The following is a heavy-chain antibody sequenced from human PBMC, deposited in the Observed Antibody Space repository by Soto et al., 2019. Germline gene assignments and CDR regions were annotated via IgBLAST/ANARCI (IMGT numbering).Heavy chain of an antibody. D-gene: IGHD3-10*01. CDR2: INHSGST. J-gene: IGHJ6*02. CDR3: AREKFSTMVRGGLYYYGMDV. V-gene: IGHV4-34*01. Sequence: SETLSLTCAVYGGSFSGYYWGWIRQRPGKGLEWIGEINHSGSTNYNPSLKSRVTISVDTSKNQFSLKLSSVTAADTAVYYCAREKFSTMVRGGLYYYGMDVWGQGTTVTVSS. CDR1: GGSFSGYY.